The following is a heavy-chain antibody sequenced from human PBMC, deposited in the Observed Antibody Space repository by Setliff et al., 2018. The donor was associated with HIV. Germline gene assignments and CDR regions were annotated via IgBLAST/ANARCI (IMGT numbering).Heavy chain of an antibody. CDR2: ISDDGSAK. Sequence: GGSLRLSCAASGFNFNNHAMHWVRQAPGKGPECVAVISDDGSAKYYGDSVKGRFTISRDNSKNTLYLDLNSMRSEDTAVYYCAKNLYRSPWSPLDYWGQGTQVTAPQ. V-gene: IGHV3-30*04. CDR1: GFNFNNHA. CDR3: AKNLYRSPWSPLDY. J-gene: IGHJ4*02. D-gene: IGHD6-19*01.